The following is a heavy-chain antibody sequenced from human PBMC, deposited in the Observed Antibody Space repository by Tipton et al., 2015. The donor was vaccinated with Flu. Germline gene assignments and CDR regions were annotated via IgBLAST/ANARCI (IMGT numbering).Heavy chain of an antibody. J-gene: IGHJ6*02. CDR3: ARDQPHDFDSRGNTYHYYGMDV. CDR2: IYTSGST. CDR1: GASINSGNNY. V-gene: IGHV4-61*02. Sequence: LSCTVSGASINSGNNYWSWIRQPAGKGLEWIGRIYTSGSTHYNPSLKSRVTISLDTSKKQFFLKLDSVTAADTATYYCARDQPHDFDSRGNTYHYYGMDVWGPGTTVAVSS. D-gene: IGHD3-22*01.